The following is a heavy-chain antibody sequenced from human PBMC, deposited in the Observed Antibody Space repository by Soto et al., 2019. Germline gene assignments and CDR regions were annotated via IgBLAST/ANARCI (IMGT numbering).Heavy chain of an antibody. D-gene: IGHD3-10*01. Sequence: SETLSLTCAVSRHSISSGFYWGWIRQPPGKGLEWIGNIYHSGSTYYNPSLKSRVTMSADTSKSQFSLKLSSVTAADTAVYYCARSNYYGSGNYYFNWFDPWGQGTLVT. CDR2: IYHSGST. CDR3: ARSNYYGSGNYYFNWFDP. J-gene: IGHJ5*02. CDR1: RHSISSGFY. V-gene: IGHV4-38-2*01.